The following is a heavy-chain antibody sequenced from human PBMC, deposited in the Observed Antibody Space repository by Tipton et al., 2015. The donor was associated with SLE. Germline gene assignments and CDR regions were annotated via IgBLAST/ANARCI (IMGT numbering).Heavy chain of an antibody. D-gene: IGHD6-13*01. CDR3: AKDHRGWQQLVPGDAFDI. Sequence: SLRLSCAAPGFTFDDYAMHWVRQAPGKGLEWVSGISWNSGSIGYADSVKGRFTISRDNAKNSLYLQMNSLRAEDTALYYCAKDHRGWQQLVPGDAFDIWGQGTMVTVSS. J-gene: IGHJ3*02. V-gene: IGHV3-9*01. CDR2: ISWNSGSI. CDR1: GFTFDDYA.